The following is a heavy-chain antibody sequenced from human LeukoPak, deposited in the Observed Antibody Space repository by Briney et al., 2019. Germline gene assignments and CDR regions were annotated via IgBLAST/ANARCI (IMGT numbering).Heavy chain of an antibody. CDR2: IRYSGSA. CDR1: GDSIIGYY. D-gene: IGHD3-16*01. Sequence: PSETLSLTCTVSGDSIIGYYWSWIRQLPGKGLEWIGYIRYSGSANYNPSLKSRVTISVDTSKNQFSLTLGSLTAADTAVYYCVRGERLGPDIWGQGTLVTVSS. V-gene: IGHV4-59*01. J-gene: IGHJ3*02. CDR3: VRGERLGPDI.